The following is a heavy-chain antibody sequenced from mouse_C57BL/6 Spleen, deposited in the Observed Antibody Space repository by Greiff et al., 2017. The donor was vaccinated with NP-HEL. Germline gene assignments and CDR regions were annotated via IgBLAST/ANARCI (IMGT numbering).Heavy chain of an antibody. CDR3: TAYGSRGFAY. J-gene: IGHJ3*01. CDR2: IRNKANNHAT. V-gene: IGHV6-6*01. D-gene: IGHD1-1*01. CDR1: GFTFSDAW. Sequence: EVQRVESGGGLVQPGGSMKLSCAASGFTFSDAWMDWVRQSPEKGLEWVAEIRNKANNHATYYAESVKGRFTISRDDSKSSVYLQMNSLRAEDTGIYYCTAYGSRGFAYWGQGTLVTVSA.